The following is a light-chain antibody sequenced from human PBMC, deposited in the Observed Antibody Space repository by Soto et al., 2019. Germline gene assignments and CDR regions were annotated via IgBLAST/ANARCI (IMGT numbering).Light chain of an antibody. CDR1: QGISKY. J-gene: IGKJ2*01. CDR2: ATS. V-gene: IGKV1-16*02. Sequence: DIQMTQSPSSLSASVGDRVTITCRASQGISKYVAWFQQIPGKAPKSLIYATSRVQSGVPSKFSGSGSGTDFNLTINSLQPEDFATYYCQQYDSYPRTFGQGTRLEMK. CDR3: QQYDSYPRT.